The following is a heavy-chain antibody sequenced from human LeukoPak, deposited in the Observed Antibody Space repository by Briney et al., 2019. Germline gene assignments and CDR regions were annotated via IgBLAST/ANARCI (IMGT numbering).Heavy chain of an antibody. CDR1: GYSFTSYW. D-gene: IGHD2-15*01. J-gene: IGHJ3*02. V-gene: IGHV5-51*01. CDR3: ARTQSGGRVVVVADAFDI. CDR2: LYPGDSDT. Sequence: GESLKISCKGSGYSFTSYWIGWVRQMPGKGLEWMGILYPGDSDTRYSPSFQGQVTISADKSISTAYLQWSSLKASDTAMYYCARTQSGGRVVVVADAFDIWGQGTMVTVSS.